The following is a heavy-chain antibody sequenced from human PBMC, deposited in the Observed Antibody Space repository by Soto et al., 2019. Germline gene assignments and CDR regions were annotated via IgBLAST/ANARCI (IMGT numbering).Heavy chain of an antibody. J-gene: IGHJ6*02. V-gene: IGHV1-69*06. D-gene: IGHD3-3*01. CDR2: IIPLFGTT. Sequence: QVKLVQSRAEVKKPGSSVRVSCKASEGTFNSYVVSWVRQAPGQGLQWMGGIIPLFGTTNYAHQLEGRVTSTADTSTTTAYMELSGLRPGDTAVYYCARGDTIFESSERYYHYGLDVWGQGTTVIVSS. CDR1: EGTFNSYV. CDR3: ARGDTIFESSERYYHYGLDV.